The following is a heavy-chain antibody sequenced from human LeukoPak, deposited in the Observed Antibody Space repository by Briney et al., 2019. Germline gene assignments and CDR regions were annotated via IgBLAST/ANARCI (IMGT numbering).Heavy chain of an antibody. Sequence: GGSLRLSCTASGFTFSSYAMSWVRQAPGKGLEWVSSISDTGDSTYYADSVKGRFTISRDNSKNTLYLQMNSLRAEDTAVYYCAKDPMASVTTTAYWGQGTLVTVSS. J-gene: IGHJ4*02. CDR3: AKDPMASVTTTAY. CDR2: ISDTGDST. CDR1: GFTFSSYA. V-gene: IGHV3-23*01. D-gene: IGHD4-17*01.